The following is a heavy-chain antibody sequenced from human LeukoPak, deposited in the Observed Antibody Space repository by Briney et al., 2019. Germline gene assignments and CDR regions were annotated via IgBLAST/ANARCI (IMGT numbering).Heavy chain of an antibody. V-gene: IGHV3-23*01. CDR3: ATSPPYSSSWSSRAYYYYMDV. Sequence: ADSLKGRFTISRDNSKNTLYLQMNSLRAEDTAVYYCATSPPYSSSWSSRAYYYYMDVWGKGTTVTISS. D-gene: IGHD6-13*01. J-gene: IGHJ6*03.